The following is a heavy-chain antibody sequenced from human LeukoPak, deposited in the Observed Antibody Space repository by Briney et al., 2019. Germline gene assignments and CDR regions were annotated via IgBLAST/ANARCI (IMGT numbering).Heavy chain of an antibody. CDR2: INPNSGGT. D-gene: IGHD6-13*01. Sequence: ASVKVSCKASGYTFTGYYMHWGRQAPGQGLEWMGWINPNSGGTNYAQKFQGRVTMTRDTSISTAYMELSRLRSDDTAVYYCARGGASSSWYARLHYYYYMDVWGKGTTVTVSS. CDR1: GYTFTGYY. V-gene: IGHV1-2*02. CDR3: ARGGASSSWYARLHYYYYMDV. J-gene: IGHJ6*03.